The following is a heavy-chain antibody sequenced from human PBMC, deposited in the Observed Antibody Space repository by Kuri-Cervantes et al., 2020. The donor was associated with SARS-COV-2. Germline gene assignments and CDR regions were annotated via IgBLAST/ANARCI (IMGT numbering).Heavy chain of an antibody. Sequence: GSLRLSCAASGFTFSSYSMNWVRQAPGKGLEWVSNIGPSGTTKYYADSVKGRFTISRDNAKNSLYLQMSSLRAEDTAVYYCARDLRLGKSLDYWGQGTLVTVSS. CDR1: GFTFSSYS. CDR3: ARDLRLGKSLDY. J-gene: IGHJ4*02. D-gene: IGHD7-27*01. CDR2: IGPSGTTK. V-gene: IGHV3-48*04.